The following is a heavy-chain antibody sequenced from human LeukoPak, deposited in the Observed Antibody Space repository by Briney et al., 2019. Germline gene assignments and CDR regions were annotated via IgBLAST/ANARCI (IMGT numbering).Heavy chain of an antibody. CDR3: ARASLDPENWFDP. CDR1: GGTFSSYA. Sequence: SVKVSCKASGGTFSSYAISWVRQAPGQGLEWMGGIIPIFGTANYAQKFQGRVTITADESTSTAFMEMSSLRSEDTAVSYCARASLDPENWFDPWGQGTLVTVSS. D-gene: IGHD6-6*01. J-gene: IGHJ5*02. V-gene: IGHV1-69*13. CDR2: IIPIFGTA.